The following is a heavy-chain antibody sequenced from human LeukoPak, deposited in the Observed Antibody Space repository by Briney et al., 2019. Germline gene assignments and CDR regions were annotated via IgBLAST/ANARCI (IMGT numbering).Heavy chain of an antibody. J-gene: IGHJ3*02. D-gene: IGHD3-10*01. V-gene: IGHV3-9*03. CDR2: ISWNSGSI. CDR1: GFTFSSYS. CDR3: AKDKGARVRGVYAFDI. Sequence: PGGSLRLSCAASGFTFSSYSMNWVRQAPGKGLEWVSGISWNSGSIGYADSVKGRFTISRGNAKNSLYLQMNSLRAEDMALYYCAKDKGARVRGVYAFDIWGQGTMVTVSS.